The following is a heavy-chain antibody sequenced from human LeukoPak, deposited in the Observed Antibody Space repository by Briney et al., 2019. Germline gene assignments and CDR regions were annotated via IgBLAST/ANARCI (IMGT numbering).Heavy chain of an antibody. CDR2: IIPIFGIA. Sequence: SVKVSCKASGGTSSSYAISWVRQAPGQGLEWMGRIIPIFGIANYAQKFQGRVTITADKSTSTAYMELSSLRSEDTAVYYCARVYGGNSEDYWGQGTLVTVSS. CDR3: ARVYGGNSEDY. CDR1: GGTSSSYA. V-gene: IGHV1-69*04. D-gene: IGHD4-23*01. J-gene: IGHJ4*02.